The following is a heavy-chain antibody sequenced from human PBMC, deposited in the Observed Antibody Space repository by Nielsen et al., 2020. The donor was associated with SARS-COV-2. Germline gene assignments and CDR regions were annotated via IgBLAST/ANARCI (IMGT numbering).Heavy chain of an antibody. CDR2: INTNTGNP. J-gene: IGHJ6*02. V-gene: IGHV7-4-1*02. CDR1: GYTFTSYA. CDR3: ARHILRYFDWLLLSDNYYYYGMDV. D-gene: IGHD3-9*01. Sequence: ASVKVSCKASGYTFTSYAMNWVRQAPGQGLEWMGWINTNTGNPTYAQGFTGRFVFSLDTSVSTAYLQISSLKAEDTAVYYCARHILRYFDWLLLSDNYYYYGMDVWGQGTTVTVSS.